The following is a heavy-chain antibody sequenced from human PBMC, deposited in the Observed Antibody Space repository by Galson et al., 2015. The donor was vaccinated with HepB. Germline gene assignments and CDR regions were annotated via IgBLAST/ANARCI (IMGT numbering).Heavy chain of an antibody. CDR2: IIPIIGVV. CDR1: GSTFSSFA. J-gene: IGHJ4*02. V-gene: IGHV1-69*04. Sequence: SVKVSCKASGSTFSSFAINWVRQAPGQGLEWMGRIIPIIGVVSYAQKFQGRVTITADKSTSTAYMEVSSLRSEDTAVYYCARGCAGCSRWHFDYWGQGTLVTVSS. D-gene: IGHD6-13*01. CDR3: ARGCAGCSRWHFDY.